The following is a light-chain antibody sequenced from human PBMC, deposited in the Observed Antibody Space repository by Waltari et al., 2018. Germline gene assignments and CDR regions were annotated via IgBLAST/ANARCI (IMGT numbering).Light chain of an antibody. V-gene: IGKV4-1*01. CDR2: WAS. Sequence: DIVMTQSPDSLAVSLGERATINCKSSQSVLYSSNNKNYLAWYQQKPGQPPKLLIYWASTRESGAPDRFSGSGSGTDFTLTISSLQAEDVAVYCCQQYYDTPYTFGQGTKLEIK. CDR3: QQYYDTPYT. J-gene: IGKJ2*01. CDR1: QSVLYSSNNKNY.